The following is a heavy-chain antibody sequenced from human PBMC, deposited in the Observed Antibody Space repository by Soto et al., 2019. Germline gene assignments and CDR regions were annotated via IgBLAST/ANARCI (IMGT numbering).Heavy chain of an antibody. J-gene: IGHJ6*02. V-gene: IGHV1-18*01. D-gene: IGHD2-15*01. CDR3: ARAVAAPSYYSGMDV. CDR1: GYTFSTSG. CDR2: SSPCNGDT. Sequence: QVQLVQSGAEVRKPGASVKVSCKASGYTFSTSGMSWLRQAPGQGLEWMGWSSPCNGDTNDAPKVQDRVPMTSDTATSTVYMELRSLRSDDTAVYYCARAVAAPSYYSGMDVGGQGTRVTVSS.